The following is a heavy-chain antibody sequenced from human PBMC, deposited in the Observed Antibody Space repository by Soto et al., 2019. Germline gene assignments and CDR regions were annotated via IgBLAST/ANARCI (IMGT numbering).Heavy chain of an antibody. J-gene: IGHJ4*02. CDR3: VPGSSGTRGEDS. CDR1: GFSFSSYA. V-gene: IGHV3-23*01. D-gene: IGHD3-10*01. CDR2: ISTRGGRT. Sequence: GGSLRLSCAASGFSFSSYAMSWVRQAPPQGLEWVSSISTRGGRTYYADSVKGRFSISRDNSANAVYLDMDNLRVEDTAVYYCVPGSSGTRGEDSWGPGVVVTVSS.